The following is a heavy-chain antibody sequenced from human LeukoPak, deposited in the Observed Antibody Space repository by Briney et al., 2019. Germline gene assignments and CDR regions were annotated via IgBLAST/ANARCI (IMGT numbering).Heavy chain of an antibody. Sequence: SETLSLTCTVSGGSISSSSYYWGWIRQPPGKGLEWIGSIYYSGGTYYNPSLKSRVTTSVDTSKNQFSLKLSSVTAADTAVYYCASQDSSSWYYFDYWGQGTLVTVSS. CDR1: GGSISSSSYY. V-gene: IGHV4-39*01. J-gene: IGHJ4*02. D-gene: IGHD6-13*01. CDR3: ASQDSSSWYYFDY. CDR2: IYYSGGT.